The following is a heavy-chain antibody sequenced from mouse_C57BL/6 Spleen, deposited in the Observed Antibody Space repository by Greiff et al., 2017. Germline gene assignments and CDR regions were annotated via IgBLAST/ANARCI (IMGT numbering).Heavy chain of an antibody. V-gene: IGHV3-6*01. Sequence: EVKLMESGPGLVKPSQSLSLTCSVTGYSITSGYYWNWIRQFPGNKLEWMGYISYDGSNNYNPSLKNRISITRDTSKNQFFLKLNSVTTEDTATYYCAREGVYGNYADYWGQGTTLTVSS. J-gene: IGHJ2*01. CDR1: GYSITSGYY. D-gene: IGHD2-1*01. CDR3: AREGVYGNYADY. CDR2: ISYDGSN.